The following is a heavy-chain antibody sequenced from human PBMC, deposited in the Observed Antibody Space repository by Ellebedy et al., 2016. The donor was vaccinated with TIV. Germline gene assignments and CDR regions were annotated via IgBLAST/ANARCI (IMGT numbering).Heavy chain of an antibody. V-gene: IGHV3-30*02. CDR1: GFTFSAYG. J-gene: IGHJ4*02. CDR2: IRYDGSNK. CDR3: ARLWFGDSPRDNSDY. Sequence: PGGSLRLSCAASGFTFSAYGMHWVRQAPGKGLEWVTYIRYDGSNKYYADSVKGRFTISRDKSKNTLFLEMNSLRAEDTAIYYLARLWFGDSPRDNSDYWGRGTLVTVSS. D-gene: IGHD3-10*01.